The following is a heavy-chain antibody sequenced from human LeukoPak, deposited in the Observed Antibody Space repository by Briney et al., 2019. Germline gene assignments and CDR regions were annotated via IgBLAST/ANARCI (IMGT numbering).Heavy chain of an antibody. Sequence: PSETLSLTCAVHGGSFSGYYWSWIRQPPGKGLEWIGEINHSGSTNYNPSLKSRVTISVDTSKNQFSLKLSSVTAADTAVYYCARGKVGAGDYWGQGTLVTVSS. V-gene: IGHV4-34*01. CDR1: GGSFSGYY. CDR3: ARGKVGAGDY. D-gene: IGHD1-26*01. J-gene: IGHJ4*02. CDR2: INHSGST.